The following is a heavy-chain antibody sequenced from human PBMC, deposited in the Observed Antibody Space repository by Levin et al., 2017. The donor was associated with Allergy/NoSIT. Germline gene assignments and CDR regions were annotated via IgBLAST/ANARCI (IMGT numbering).Heavy chain of an antibody. D-gene: IGHD6-6*01. V-gene: IGHV3-30-3*01. CDR3: AREDSSFFIY. Sequence: LGESLKISCAASGFAFNTYTLHWVRQPPGKGLEWVALISHDGGNQYYADSVKGRFTISRDNSKNTVFLQMNSLRAEDTAVYFCAREDSSFFIYWCQGTLVAVSA. J-gene: IGHJ4*02. CDR2: ISHDGGNQ. CDR1: GFAFNTYT.